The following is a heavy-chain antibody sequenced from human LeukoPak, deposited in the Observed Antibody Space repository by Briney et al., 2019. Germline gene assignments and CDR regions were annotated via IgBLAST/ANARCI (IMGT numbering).Heavy chain of an antibody. V-gene: IGHV3-7*01. Sequence: SGGSLRLSCGASGFTFSNYGMHWVRQAPGKGLEWVANIKQDGSEKYYVDSVKGRFTISRDNAKNSLYLQMNSLRAEDTAVYYCARDWVYYGSGSYFDYWGQGTLVTVSS. CDR2: IKQDGSEK. CDR3: ARDWVYYGSGSYFDY. D-gene: IGHD3-10*01. CDR1: GFTFSNYG. J-gene: IGHJ4*02.